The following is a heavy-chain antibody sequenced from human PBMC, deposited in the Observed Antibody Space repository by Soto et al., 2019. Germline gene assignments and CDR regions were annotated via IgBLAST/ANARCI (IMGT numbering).Heavy chain of an antibody. D-gene: IGHD6-13*01. CDR2: IYYSGST. J-gene: IGHJ5*02. V-gene: IGHV4-59*08. CDR3: ARHPPYSSSWYRWFDP. CDR1: GGSISSYY. Sequence: SETLSLTCTVSGGSISSYYWSWIRQPPGKGLEWIGYIYYSGSTNYNPSLKSRVTISVDTSKNQFSLKLSSVTAADTAVYYCARHPPYSSSWYRWFDPWGQGTLVTVSS.